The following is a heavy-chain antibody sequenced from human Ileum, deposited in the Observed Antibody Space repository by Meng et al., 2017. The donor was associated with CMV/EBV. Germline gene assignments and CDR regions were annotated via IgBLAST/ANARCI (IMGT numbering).Heavy chain of an antibody. CDR3: TKYCGGDCYRGND. CDR2: ISYDGSYI. D-gene: IGHD2-21*02. V-gene: IGHV3-30-3*02. Sequence: ASGFPFCCFGLPWGRPAPGTGVGWVAGISYDGSYIRYADSVRGRFTISRDNSKSTLFLQMNSLRPADTAVYYSTKYCGGDCYRGNDWGQGTLVTVSS. J-gene: IGHJ4*02. CDR1: GFPFCCFG.